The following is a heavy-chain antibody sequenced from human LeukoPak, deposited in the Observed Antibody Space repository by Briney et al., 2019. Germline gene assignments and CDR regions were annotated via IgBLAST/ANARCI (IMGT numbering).Heavy chain of an antibody. CDR2: IYYSGST. CDR3: ARQPRRITMIVVVTGRINAFDI. Sequence: PSETLSLTCTVSGGSISSSSYYWGWIRQPPGKGLEWIGSIYYSGSTYYNPSLESRVTISVDTSKNQFSLKLSSVTAADTAVYYCARQPRRITMIVVVTGRINAFDIWGQGTMVTVSS. V-gene: IGHV4-39*01. D-gene: IGHD3-22*01. J-gene: IGHJ3*02. CDR1: GGSISSSSYY.